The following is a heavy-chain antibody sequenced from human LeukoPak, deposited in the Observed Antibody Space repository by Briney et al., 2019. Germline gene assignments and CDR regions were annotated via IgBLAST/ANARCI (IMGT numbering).Heavy chain of an antibody. J-gene: IGHJ4*02. CDR3: ARDGVAGTRSLFDY. V-gene: IGHV4-59*12. CDR1: GGSISSYY. Sequence: PSETLSLTCTVSGGSISSYYWSWIRQPPGKGLEWIGYIYYSGSTNYNPSLKSRVTISVDTSKNQFSLKLSSVTAADTAVYYCARDGVAGTRSLFDYWGQGTLVTVSS. D-gene: IGHD6-19*01. CDR2: IYYSGST.